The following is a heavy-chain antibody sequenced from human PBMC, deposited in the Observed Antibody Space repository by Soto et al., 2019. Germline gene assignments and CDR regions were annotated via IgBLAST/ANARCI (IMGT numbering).Heavy chain of an antibody. Sequence: GGSLRLSCAASGFTFSSYAMSWVRQAPGKGLEWVSAISGSGGSTYYADSVKGRFTISRDNSKNTLYLQMNSLRAEDTAVYYCAKQPQYYYDSSGYYYGYWGQGTLVTVSS. V-gene: IGHV3-23*01. CDR1: GFTFSSYA. D-gene: IGHD3-22*01. CDR3: AKQPQYYYDSSGYYYGY. CDR2: ISGSGGST. J-gene: IGHJ4*02.